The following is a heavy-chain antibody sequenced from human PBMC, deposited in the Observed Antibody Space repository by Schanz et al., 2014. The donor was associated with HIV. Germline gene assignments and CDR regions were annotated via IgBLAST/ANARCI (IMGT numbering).Heavy chain of an antibody. Sequence: ALLLESGGGLVQPGGLLRLSCAASGFTFTDNYMSWIRQAPGKGLEWLSYISVNGATREYADSVKGRFTISRDNARTSLYLQMNSLRAEDTAVYYCARVFGRTYGLPDYWGQGTLVTVSS. D-gene: IGHD3-10*01. CDR1: GFTFTDNY. CDR3: ARVFGRTYGLPDY. J-gene: IGHJ4*02. V-gene: IGHV3-11*01. CDR2: ISVNGATR.